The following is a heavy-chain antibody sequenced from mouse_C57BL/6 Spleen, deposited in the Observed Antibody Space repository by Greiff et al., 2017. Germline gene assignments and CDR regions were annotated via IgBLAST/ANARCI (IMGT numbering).Heavy chain of an antibody. J-gene: IGHJ3*01. V-gene: IGHV5-4*01. D-gene: IGHD3-3*01. CDR2: ISDGGIYT. Sequence: EVTVEASGGGLVQPGGSLTLSCAASGFTFSSSSMSLVRQTPEKRLEWVATISDGGIYTYYPDNVKVRFTISRDNAKNNLYLQMSHLKSEDTAMYYCARDREDSGFAYWGQGTLVTVSA. CDR1: GFTFSSSS. CDR3: ARDREDSGFAY.